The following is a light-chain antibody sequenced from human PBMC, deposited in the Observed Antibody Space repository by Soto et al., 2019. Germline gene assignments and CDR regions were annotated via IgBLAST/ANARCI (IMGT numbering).Light chain of an antibody. CDR1: QRLSASD. Sequence: EIVLTQSPGTLSLSPGQRATLSCRASQRLSASDIAWYQQKPGQAPKFLIYGVSSRATGIPDRFSGSGSGTDFTLTISRLEPEDFAVYYCQQYGSLSWTFGQGTKVDIK. CDR3: QQYGSLSWT. V-gene: IGKV3-20*01. CDR2: GVS. J-gene: IGKJ1*01.